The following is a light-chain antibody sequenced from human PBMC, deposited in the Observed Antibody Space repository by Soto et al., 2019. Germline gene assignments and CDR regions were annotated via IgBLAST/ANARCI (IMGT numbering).Light chain of an antibody. CDR1: QSVSSN. Sequence: EIVMTQSPATLSVSPGESATLSCRASQSVSSNLAWHQQKPGQAPRILMYDASTRATGISARFSGSGSGTEFTLTISRLESEDFAVYYCQRYGSSPPHTFGQGTKLEIK. CDR3: QRYGSSPPHT. CDR2: DAS. J-gene: IGKJ2*01. V-gene: IGKV3-15*01.